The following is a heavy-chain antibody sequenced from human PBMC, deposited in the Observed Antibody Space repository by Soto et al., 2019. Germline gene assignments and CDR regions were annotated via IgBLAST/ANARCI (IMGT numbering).Heavy chain of an antibody. Sequence: LRLSCAASGFTFSSYAMNWVRQAPGKGLEWVSAISGSGRSTDYADSVEGRFTISRDNSKNTLYLQMSSLRAEDTAVYYCAKAGGIAVPGSHLDYWGQGTLVTVS. CDR3: AKAGGIAVPGSHLDY. J-gene: IGHJ4*02. V-gene: IGHV3-23*01. CDR1: GFTFSSYA. D-gene: IGHD6-19*01. CDR2: ISGSGRST.